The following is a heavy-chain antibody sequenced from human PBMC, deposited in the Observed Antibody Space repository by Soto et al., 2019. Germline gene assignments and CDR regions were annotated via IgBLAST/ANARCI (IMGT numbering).Heavy chain of an antibody. CDR2: SNHSGST. V-gene: IGHV4-34*01. CDR1: RGALSGSF. Sequence: ETLGLTCPFYRGALSGSFCRWIRQPPGKGLEWSGESNHSGSTNYNPSLKSRLIISLDTSKKQFYLRLNSITAADTGVYYCASERWYCTSADCYRRHGLDVWGQGXTVTVYS. D-gene: IGHD2-2*01. J-gene: IGHJ6*02. CDR3: ASERWYCTSADCYRRHGLDV.